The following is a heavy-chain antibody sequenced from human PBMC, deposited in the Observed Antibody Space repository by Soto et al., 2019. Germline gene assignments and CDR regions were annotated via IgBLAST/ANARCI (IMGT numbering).Heavy chain of an antibody. D-gene: IGHD1-26*01. V-gene: IGHV4-59*08. CDR2: IYYSGST. J-gene: IGHJ5*02. Sequence: PSETLSLTCTVSGGSISSYYWSWIRQPPGKGLEWIGYIYYSGSTNYNPSLKSRVTISVDTSKNQFSLKLSSVTAADTAVYYCARLPTSELWFDPWGQGTLVTVSS. CDR3: ARLPTSELWFDP. CDR1: GGSISSYY.